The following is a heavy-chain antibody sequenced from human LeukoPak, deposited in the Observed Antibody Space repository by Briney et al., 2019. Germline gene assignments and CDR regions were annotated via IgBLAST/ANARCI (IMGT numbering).Heavy chain of an antibody. Sequence: GGSLRLSCAASGFTFSSYGMNWVRQAPGKGLEWVSYISSSSGTIYYADSVKGRFTISRDNAKNSLYLQMNSLRDEDTAVYFCARYRSVCGQNYHFEDWGQGTLVIVSS. D-gene: IGHD2-8*01. V-gene: IGHV3-48*02. CDR1: GFTFSSYG. CDR3: ARYRSVCGQNYHFED. J-gene: IGHJ4*01. CDR2: ISSSSGTI.